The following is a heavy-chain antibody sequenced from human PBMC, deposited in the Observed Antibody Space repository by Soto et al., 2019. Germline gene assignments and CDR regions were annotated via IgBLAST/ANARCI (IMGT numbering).Heavy chain of an antibody. CDR3: ARDLDHSFDY. V-gene: IGHV3-48*02. CDR2: ISGGGSPI. J-gene: IGHJ4*02. Sequence: GGSLRLSCAASGFSFRTYSMNWVRQAPGKGLEWVSYISGGGSPINYADSVKGRFTISRDNAKNSLYLQLNSLRDGDTAIYYCARDLDHSFDYWGQGTLVTVSS. CDR1: GFSFRTYS. D-gene: IGHD3-9*01.